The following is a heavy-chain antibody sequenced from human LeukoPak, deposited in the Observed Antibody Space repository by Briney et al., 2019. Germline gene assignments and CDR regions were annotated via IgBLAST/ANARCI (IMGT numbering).Heavy chain of an antibody. CDR1: GGSISSYY. J-gene: IGHJ4*02. D-gene: IGHD3-3*01. Sequence: SETLSLTCTVSGGSISSYYWSWIRQPPGKGLEWIGYIYYSGSTNYNPSLKSRVTISVDTSKNQFSLKLSSVTAADTAVYYCAKVPSRTSRWGQGTLVTVSS. CDR2: IYYSGST. V-gene: IGHV4-59*01. CDR3: AKVPSRTSR.